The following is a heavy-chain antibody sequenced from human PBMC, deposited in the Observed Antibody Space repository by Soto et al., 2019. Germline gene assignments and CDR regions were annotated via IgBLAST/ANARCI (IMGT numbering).Heavy chain of an antibody. J-gene: IGHJ4*02. D-gene: IGHD1-26*01. CDR2: ISANNGNT. Sequence: QVQLVQSGAEVKKPGASVKVSCKASGYTFTSYGISWVRQAPGQGLEWMGWISANNGNTNYAQKFQGRVTMTTDTSTSKAYMELRRLRSDDTAVYYCARDRGSYALDYWGQGTLVTVSS. CDR3: ARDRGSYALDY. CDR1: GYTFTSYG. V-gene: IGHV1-18*01.